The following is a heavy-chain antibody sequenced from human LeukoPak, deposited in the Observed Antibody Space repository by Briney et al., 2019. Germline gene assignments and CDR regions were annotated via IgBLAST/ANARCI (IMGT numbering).Heavy chain of an antibody. J-gene: IGHJ4*02. CDR3: ARDYYDSSGHFDY. Sequence: PGGSLRLSCAASGFTFSDYYMSWIRQAPGKGLEWVSYISSSGSTIYYADSVKGRFTIPRDNAKNSLYLQMNSLRAEDTAVYYCARDYYDSSGHFDYWGQGTLVTVSS. V-gene: IGHV3-11*04. D-gene: IGHD3-22*01. CDR2: ISSSGSTI. CDR1: GFTFSDYY.